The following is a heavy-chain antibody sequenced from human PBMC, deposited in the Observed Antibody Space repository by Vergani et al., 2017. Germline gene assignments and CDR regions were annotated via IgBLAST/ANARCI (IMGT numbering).Heavy chain of an antibody. CDR2: INNNGGST. J-gene: IGHJ3*01. Sequence: QLLESGGGLIQPGGSLRLSCAASGFTFNSYAMTWVRQAPGKGLEWVSVINNNGGSTYYADPVKGRFTISRDNSKNTLYLQMTDLRAEDTATYYCAKVCGSTSCPYGGGAFDVWGHGTMVTVSS. CDR3: AKVCGSTSCPYGGGAFDV. V-gene: IGHV3-23*01. D-gene: IGHD2-2*01. CDR1: GFTFNSYA.